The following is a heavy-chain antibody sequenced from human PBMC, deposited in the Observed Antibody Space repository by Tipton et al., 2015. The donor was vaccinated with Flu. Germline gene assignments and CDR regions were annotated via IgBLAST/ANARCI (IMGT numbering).Heavy chain of an antibody. CDR3: ARGEYSSLFNWFDP. Sequence: GLVKPSETLSLTCTVSGGSISSYYWSWIRQPPGKGLEWIGYIYYSGSTNYNPSLKSRVTISVDTSKNQFSLKLSSVTAADTAVYYCARGEYSSLFNWFDPWGQGTLVTVSS. V-gene: IGHV4-59*01. CDR1: GGSISSYY. CDR2: IYYSGST. J-gene: IGHJ5*02. D-gene: IGHD6-6*01.